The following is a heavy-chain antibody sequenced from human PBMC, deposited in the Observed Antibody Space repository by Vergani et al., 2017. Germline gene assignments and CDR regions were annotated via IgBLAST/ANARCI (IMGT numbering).Heavy chain of an antibody. CDR1: GGSISSSSYY. J-gene: IGHJ6*02. Sequence: QLQLQESDPGLVKPSETLSLTCTVSGGSISSSSYYWGWFRQPAGKGLEWIGRFYTGGGTSYNPSLKSRVTISVDTSKNQFSLQLSSVTAADTAVYYCARDPLYSTTWPFLLLDMDVWGQGTTVTVSS. CDR3: ARDPLYSTTWPFLLLDMDV. V-gene: IGHV4-61*02. CDR2: FYTGGGT. D-gene: IGHD6-13*01.